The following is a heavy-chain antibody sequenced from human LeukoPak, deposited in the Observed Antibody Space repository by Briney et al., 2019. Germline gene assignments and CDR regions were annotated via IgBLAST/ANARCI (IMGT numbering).Heavy chain of an antibody. CDR1: GFTFSSYA. D-gene: IGHD3-10*01. CDR3: AKDLVTGSLDY. CDR2: ISGSGGST. V-gene: IGHV3-23*01. J-gene: IGHJ4*02. Sequence: GGSLRLSCAASGFTFSSYAMSWVRQAPRKGLEWVSYISGSGGSTYYADPVKGRFTISRANSENTLYVQMNSLRAEDTAVYYCAKDLVTGSLDYWGQGTLVTVSS.